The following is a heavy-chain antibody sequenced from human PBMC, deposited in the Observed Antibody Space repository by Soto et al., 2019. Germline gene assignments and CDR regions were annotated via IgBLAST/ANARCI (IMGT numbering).Heavy chain of an antibody. V-gene: IGHV5-51*01. CDR1: GYSFTSYW. CDR3: AQPSGPIRGYSYGLTFGY. J-gene: IGHJ4*02. CDR2: IYPGDSDT. D-gene: IGHD5-18*01. Sequence: PGESLKISCKGSGYSFTSYWIGWVRQMPGKGLEWMGIIYPGDSDTRYSPSFQGQVTISADKSISTAYLQWSSLKASDTAMYYCAQPSGPIRGYSYGLTFGYWGQGTLVTVSS.